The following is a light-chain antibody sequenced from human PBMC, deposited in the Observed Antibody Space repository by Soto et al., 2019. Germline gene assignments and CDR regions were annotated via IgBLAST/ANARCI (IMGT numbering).Light chain of an antibody. V-gene: IGLV2-14*01. Sequence: QSVLTQPASVSGSPGQSITISCSGTSSDVGGYNYVSWYQHHPGKAPKLLIYEVSHRPSGVSNRFSGSKSGNTASLTISGLQAEDEADYYCNSYTSSTTLVFGGGTQLTVL. CDR1: SSDVGGYNY. CDR3: NSYTSSTTLV. J-gene: IGLJ2*01. CDR2: EVS.